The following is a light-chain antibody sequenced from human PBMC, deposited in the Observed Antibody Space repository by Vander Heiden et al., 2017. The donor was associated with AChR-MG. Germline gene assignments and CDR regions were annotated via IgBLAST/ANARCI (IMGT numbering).Light chain of an antibody. CDR1: QGISVY. CDR2: DTS. J-gene: IGKJ2*01. V-gene: IGKV3-11*01. CDR3: QQRSNWPSNT. Sequence: IVLTQSPATLSLSPGDGATLACRASQGISVYLAWYQQKPRQAARLLIYDTSNRATGSPARFSGSGSGTDFTLTISSLEPEDFAVYYCQQRSNWPSNTFGQGTKLE.